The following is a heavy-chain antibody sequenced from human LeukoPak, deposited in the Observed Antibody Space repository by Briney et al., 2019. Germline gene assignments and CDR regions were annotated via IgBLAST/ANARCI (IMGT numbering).Heavy chain of an antibody. CDR1: GGSIGRSSYY. J-gene: IGHJ4*02. CDR2: IYYSGKT. D-gene: IGHD2-15*01. V-gene: IGHV4-39*07. CDR3: ARVAAKTVEY. Sequence: SATLSLTCTVSGGSIGRSSYYSGWIRQPPGKGLEWIGNIYYSGKTDYNPSLKSRVTISVDTSKNQFSLKLSSVTAADTAVYYCARVAAKTVEYWGQGTLVTVSS.